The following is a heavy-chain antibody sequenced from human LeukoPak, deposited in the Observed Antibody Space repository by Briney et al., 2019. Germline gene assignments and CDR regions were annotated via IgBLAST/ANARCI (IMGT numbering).Heavy chain of an antibody. J-gene: IGHJ6*03. V-gene: IGHV1-69*13. CDR3: ARDHIGCSGGSCYYYYYMDV. D-gene: IGHD2-15*01. CDR2: IIPIFGTA. CDR1: GGTFTSYA. Sequence: GASVKVSCKASGGTFTSYAISWVRQAPGQGLEWMGGIIPIFGTANYAQKFQGRVTTTADESTSTAYTGLSSLRTEDTAVYYCARDHIGCSGGSCYYYYYMDVWGKGTTVTISS.